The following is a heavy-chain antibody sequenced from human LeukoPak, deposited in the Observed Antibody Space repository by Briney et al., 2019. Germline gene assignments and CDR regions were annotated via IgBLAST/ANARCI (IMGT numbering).Heavy chain of an antibody. V-gene: IGHV3-30*02. CDR3: AKRATITATGPYYYYHMDA. CDR2: IRYNGHDK. CDR1: GFSFSDYG. J-gene: IGHJ6*04. D-gene: IGHD5-24*01. Sequence: GGSLRPSCAASGFSFSDYGMHWVRQPPGKGLEWVAFIRYNGHDKYYADSVKGRFTISRDNSQKTLYLQMNSLRSEDTATYFCAKRATITATGPYYYYHMDAWGKGTTVTVSS.